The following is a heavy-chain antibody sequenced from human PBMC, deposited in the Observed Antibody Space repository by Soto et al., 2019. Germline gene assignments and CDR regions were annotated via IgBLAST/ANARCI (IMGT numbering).Heavy chain of an antibody. V-gene: IGHV4-59*01. CDR1: GGSISNYY. J-gene: IGHJ4*02. CDR2: IFYIGTT. D-gene: IGHD5-18*01. CDR3: VRGGGGYGNGTIDY. Sequence: SETLSLTCTVSGGSISNYYWSWVRQSPGKGLEWIGYIFYIGTTNYNPSLKSRVTISLDTSKNQFSLKLRSVTAADTAVYYCVRGGGGYGNGTIDYWGPGTLVTVSS.